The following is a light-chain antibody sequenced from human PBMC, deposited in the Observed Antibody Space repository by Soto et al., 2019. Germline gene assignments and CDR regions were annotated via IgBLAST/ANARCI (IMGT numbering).Light chain of an antibody. Sequence: QSVLTQPRSVSGSPGQSVTISCTGTSSDVGGYNYVSWYQQHPGKAPKLMLYDVSKRPSGVPDRFSGSKSGNTASLTISGLQAEDEADYYCCSYAGSYPYVLGTGTKLTVL. CDR1: SSDVGGYNY. CDR3: CSYAGSYPYV. CDR2: DVS. V-gene: IGLV2-11*01. J-gene: IGLJ1*01.